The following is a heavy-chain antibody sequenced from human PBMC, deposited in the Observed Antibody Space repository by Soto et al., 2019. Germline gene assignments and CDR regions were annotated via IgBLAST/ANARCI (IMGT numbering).Heavy chain of an antibody. CDR1: GGSISRYY. Sequence: SETLSLTCTVSGGSISRYYWSWIQQPPGKGLEWIGYIYYSGSTNYNPSLKSRVTISVDTSKNQFSLKLSSVTAADTAVYYCARDKSYYDSSGYRYYYYGMDVWGQGTTVTVS. CDR2: IYYSGST. CDR3: ARDKSYYDSSGYRYYYYGMDV. D-gene: IGHD3-22*01. V-gene: IGHV4-59*01. J-gene: IGHJ6*02.